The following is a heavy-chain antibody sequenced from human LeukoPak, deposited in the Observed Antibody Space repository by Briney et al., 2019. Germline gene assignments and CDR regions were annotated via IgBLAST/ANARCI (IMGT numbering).Heavy chain of an antibody. D-gene: IGHD2-2*01. J-gene: IGHJ4*02. CDR1: GFTFSSYA. CDR3: ARDRGYCSSTSCSLDY. CDR2: ISYDGSNK. Sequence: GRSLRLSCAASGFTFSSYAMHWVRQAPGKGLEWVAAISYDGSNKYYADSVKGRFTISRDNSNNTLYLQMNRLRAEDKAVYYCARDRGYCSSTSCSLDYWGQGTLVTVSS. V-gene: IGHV3-30*01.